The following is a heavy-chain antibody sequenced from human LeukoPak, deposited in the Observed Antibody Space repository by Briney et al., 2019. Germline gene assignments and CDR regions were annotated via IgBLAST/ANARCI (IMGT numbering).Heavy chain of an antibody. CDR2: ISGGGDIT. CDR1: GFTFSSYS. D-gene: IGHD2-21*02. J-gene: IGHJ4*02. CDR3: VREDTPATANY. Sequence: GGSLRLSCAASGFTFSSYSMSWVRQTPGKGLEWVSAISGGGDITYYADSVTGRFTISRDNSKDTLFLQMHSLRPGDTAVYYCVREDTPATANYWGQGTLVTISS. V-gene: IGHV3-23*01.